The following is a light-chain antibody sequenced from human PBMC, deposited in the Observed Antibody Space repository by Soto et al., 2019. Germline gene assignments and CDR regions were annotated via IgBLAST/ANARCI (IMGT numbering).Light chain of an antibody. CDR2: GVS. J-gene: IGLJ1*01. V-gene: IGLV2-14*01. CDR3: SSYTSSSTLYV. Sequence: QSVLTQPASVSGSPGQSITISCTGTITDIGAYNYVSWYQQHPGKAPKLLIYGVSSRPSGVSHRFSGSKSGNTASLTISGLQAEDEADYYCSSYTSSSTLYVFGTGTKVTVL. CDR1: ITDIGAYNY.